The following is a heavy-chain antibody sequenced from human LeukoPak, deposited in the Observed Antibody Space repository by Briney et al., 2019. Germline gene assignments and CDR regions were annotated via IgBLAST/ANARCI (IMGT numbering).Heavy chain of an antibody. CDR2: IYYSGST. Sequence: SETLSLTCTVSGGSISSYYWSWIRQPPGKGLEWIGYIYYSGSTNYNPSLKSRVTISVDTSKNQFSLKLSSVTAADTAVYYFARTRNGRYFDLWGRGTLVTVSS. D-gene: IGHD1-1*01. CDR1: GGSISSYY. J-gene: IGHJ2*01. CDR3: ARTRNGRYFDL. V-gene: IGHV4-59*01.